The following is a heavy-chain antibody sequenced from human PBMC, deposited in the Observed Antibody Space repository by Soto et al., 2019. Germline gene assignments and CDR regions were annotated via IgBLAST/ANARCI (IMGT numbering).Heavy chain of an antibody. CDR2: IYYSGST. CDR3: ATSAYDSSGYYGGVFGY. J-gene: IGHJ4*02. Sequence: SETLSLTCTVSGGSISCSSYYWGWIRQPPGKGLEWIGSIYYSGSTYYNPSLKSRVTISVDTSKNQFSLKLSSVTAADTAVYYCATSAYDSSGYYGGVFGYWGQGTLVTVSS. CDR1: GGSISCSSYY. D-gene: IGHD3-22*01. V-gene: IGHV4-39*01.